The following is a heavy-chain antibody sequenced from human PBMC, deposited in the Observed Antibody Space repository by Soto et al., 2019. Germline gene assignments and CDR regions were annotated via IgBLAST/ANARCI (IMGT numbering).Heavy chain of an antibody. J-gene: IGHJ6*02. CDR2: INPSSGGT. V-gene: IGHV1-2*02. D-gene: IGHD2-15*01. CDR1: GYTFIDYY. CDR3: ASDRGYDCPASYCYALSGLDV. Sequence: QVQLLQSGAEVKKPGASVKVSCTASGYTFIDYYMHWVRQAPGQGLGWMGLINPSSGGTNYAQKFQGRVARTRDTSISIVYMELSRMKSDDTDMYYCASDRGYDCPASYCYALSGLDVWGQGTRVTVSS.